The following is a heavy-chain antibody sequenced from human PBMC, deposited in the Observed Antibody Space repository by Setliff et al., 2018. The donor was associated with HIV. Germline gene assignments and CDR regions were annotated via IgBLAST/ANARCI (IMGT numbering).Heavy chain of an antibody. CDR3: ARVLLRYFDWPEDAFDI. CDR1: GGSFSGYR. V-gene: IGHV4-34*01. CDR2: VNHSGST. J-gene: IGHJ3*02. Sequence: LSLTCAVYGGSFSGYRWSWIRQPPGKGLEWIGEVNHSGSTNYKPSLQSRVTISIDTSKNQFSLKLSSVTAADTAVYYCARVLLRYFDWPEDAFDIWGQGTMVTVSS. D-gene: IGHD3-9*01.